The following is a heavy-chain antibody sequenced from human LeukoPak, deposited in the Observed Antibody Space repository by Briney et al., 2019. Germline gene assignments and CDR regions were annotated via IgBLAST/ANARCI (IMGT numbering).Heavy chain of an antibody. CDR1: GYTFTTYD. D-gene: IGHD3-10*01. V-gene: IGHV1-8*02. J-gene: IGHJ4*02. Sequence: ASVKVSCKASGYTFTTYDIHWVRQATGLGLEWMGWMNPQSGNTGYAQKFQGRVTMTRDASMTTAYMELSSLTSADTAVYYCTRAPIPGNYWGQGALVTVSS. CDR3: TRAPIPGNY. CDR2: MNPQSGNT.